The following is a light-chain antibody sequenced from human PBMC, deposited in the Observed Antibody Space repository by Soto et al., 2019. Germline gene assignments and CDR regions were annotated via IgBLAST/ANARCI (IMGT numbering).Light chain of an antibody. V-gene: IGKV1-27*01. CDR1: QGISNY. Sequence: DIPMTQSPSSLSASVGDRVTITCRPSQGISNYLAWYQQRPGKVPKLLIYAASTLPSGVPSRFSGSGSGTDVTLTISSLQPEEVAIYYCQKHNSAPFTFGPGTKVDIK. CDR2: AAS. J-gene: IGKJ3*01. CDR3: QKHNSAPFT.